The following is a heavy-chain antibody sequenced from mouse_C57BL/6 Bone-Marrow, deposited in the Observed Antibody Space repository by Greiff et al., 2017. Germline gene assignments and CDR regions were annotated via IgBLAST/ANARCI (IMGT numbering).Heavy chain of an antibody. CDR1: GFNIKDDY. Sequence: VQLQQSGAELVRPGASVKLSCTASGFNIKDDYMHWVKQRPEQGLEWIGWIDPENGDTEYASKFQGKATITADTSSNTAYLQLSSLTSEDTAVYYCTTGTTVYYFDYWGQGTTPTVSS. J-gene: IGHJ2*01. CDR2: IDPENGDT. CDR3: TTGTTVYYFDY. D-gene: IGHD1-1*01. V-gene: IGHV14-4*01.